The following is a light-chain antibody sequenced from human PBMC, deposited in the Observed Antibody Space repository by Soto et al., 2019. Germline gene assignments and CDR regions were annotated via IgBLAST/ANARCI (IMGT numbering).Light chain of an antibody. V-gene: IGLV2-23*01. CDR2: EDN. J-gene: IGLJ1*01. Sequence: QSALTQPASMSGSPGQSITISCTGTSSDVGTYNLVSWYQQHPGKAPKLMILEDNKRPSGVSDRFFGFKSGNTASLTISGLQAEDEADYYCCSFAGSSTDVFGTGTKLTVL. CDR1: SSDVGTYNL. CDR3: CSFAGSSTDV.